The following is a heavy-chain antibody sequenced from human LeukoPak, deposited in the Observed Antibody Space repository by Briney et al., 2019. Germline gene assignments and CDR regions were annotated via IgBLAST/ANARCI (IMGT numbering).Heavy chain of an antibody. Sequence: SGTLSLTCAVSGGSNMKSNWWSWVRQPPGKGLEWIGEIYHSGRTNYNPSLKSRVTISVDTSKNQFSLKLSSVTAADTAVYYCARHEREGYEQPFYFDYWGQGTLVTVSS. CDR3: ARHEREGYEQPFYFDY. D-gene: IGHD6-13*01. CDR1: GGSNMKSNW. J-gene: IGHJ4*02. V-gene: IGHV4-4*02. CDR2: IYHSGRT.